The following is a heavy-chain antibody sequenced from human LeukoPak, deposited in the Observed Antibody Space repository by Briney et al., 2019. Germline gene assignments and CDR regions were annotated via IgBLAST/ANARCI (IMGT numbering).Heavy chain of an antibody. J-gene: IGHJ4*02. CDR1: GYTFTGYY. V-gene: IGHV1-2*02. D-gene: IGHD2-2*01. Sequence: ASVKVSCKASGYTFTGYYMHWVRQAPGQGLEWMGWINPNSGGTNYAQKVQGRVTMTRDTSISTAYMELSRLRSDDTAVYYCARVSVPAAPAPFDYWGQGTLVTVSS. CDR2: INPNSGGT. CDR3: ARVSVPAAPAPFDY.